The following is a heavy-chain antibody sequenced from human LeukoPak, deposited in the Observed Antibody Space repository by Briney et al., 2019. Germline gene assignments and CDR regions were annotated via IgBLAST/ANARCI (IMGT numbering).Heavy chain of an antibody. D-gene: IGHD3-9*01. CDR1: GGSISSYY. CDR3: VREKTYHDILTGYRPKMVDY. Sequence: TSETLSLTCTVSGGSISSYYWSWIRQPPGKGLEWVSSIATSTTYIYYADSVKGRFTISRDNAKNSLYLQMNSLRAEDTAVYHCVREKTYHDILTGYRPKMVDYWGQGTLVTVSS. J-gene: IGHJ4*02. CDR2: IATSTTYI. V-gene: IGHV3-21*01.